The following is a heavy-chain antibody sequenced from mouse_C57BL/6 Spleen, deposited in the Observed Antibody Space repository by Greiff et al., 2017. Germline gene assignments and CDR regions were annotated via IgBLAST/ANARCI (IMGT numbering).Heavy chain of an antibody. J-gene: IGHJ3*01. CDR2: SYPRSGNN. D-gene: IGHD2-4*01. V-gene: IGHV1-81*01. Sequence: VQLQQSGAELARPGASVKLSCKASGYTFTSYGISWVKQRTGQGLEWIGESYPRSGNNYYNEKFKCKATMTADKSSSSAYMELRSLTSEYSAVYFCARWGDYDRFAYWGQGTLVTVSA. CDR3: ARWGDYDRFAY. CDR1: GYTFTSYG.